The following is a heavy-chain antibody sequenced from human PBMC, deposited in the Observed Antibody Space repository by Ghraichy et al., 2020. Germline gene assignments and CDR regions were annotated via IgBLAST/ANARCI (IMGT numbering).Heavy chain of an antibody. D-gene: IGHD4-17*01. CDR3: ARDWHKYGDYQYYFDY. V-gene: IGHV4-4*07. Sequence: SETLSLTCTVSGGSISSYYWSWIRQPAGKGLEWIGRIYTSGSTNYNPSLKSRVTMSVDTSKNQFSLKLSSVTAADTAVYYCARDWHKYGDYQYYFDYWGQGTLVTVSS. CDR1: GGSISSYY. CDR2: IYTSGST. J-gene: IGHJ4*02.